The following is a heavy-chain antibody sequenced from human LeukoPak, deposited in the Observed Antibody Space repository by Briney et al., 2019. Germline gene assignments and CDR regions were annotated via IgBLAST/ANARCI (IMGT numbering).Heavy chain of an antibody. Sequence: SETLSLTCTVSGFSISNYYWSWIRQPPGKGLEWIGYIHYSGNTNYNPSHKSRVTISVDTSKNQFSLKLSSVTAADTAVYYCARYGSGWNNWPDPWGQGTLVTVSS. CDR2: IHYSGNT. J-gene: IGHJ5*02. D-gene: IGHD6-19*01. CDR1: GFSISNYY. CDR3: ARYGSGWNNWPDP. V-gene: IGHV4-59*01.